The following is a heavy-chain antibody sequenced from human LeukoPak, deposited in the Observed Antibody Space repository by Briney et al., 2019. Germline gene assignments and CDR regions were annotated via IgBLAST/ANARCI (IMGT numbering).Heavy chain of an antibody. V-gene: IGHV3-23*01. Sequence: GGTLRLSCAASGFTFRSYGMSWVRQAPGKGLEWVSTISGVGGRTYYADSVKGRFTISRDNSKNMLYLQMNSLRAEDTAVYYCARRAGAYSHPYDYWGQGTLVTVSS. J-gene: IGHJ4*02. CDR1: GFTFRSYG. D-gene: IGHD4/OR15-4a*01. CDR2: ISGVGGRT. CDR3: ARRAGAYSHPYDY.